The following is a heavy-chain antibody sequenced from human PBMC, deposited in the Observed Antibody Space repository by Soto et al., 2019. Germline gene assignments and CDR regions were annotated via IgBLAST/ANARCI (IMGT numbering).Heavy chain of an antibody. V-gene: IGHV3-74*01. CDR3: PKDTLGGRDS. CDR2: IDTYGTGI. J-gene: IGHJ4*02. CDR1: GLIVTNYW. Sequence: EEQLVESGGGLVQPGGSLRLSCTGSGLIVTNYWVHWVRQSPGKGLVWVSRIDTYGTGINYADSVRGRFTISRDNAKSTMYLHMSSVVSECTAVYYCPKDTLGGRDSWGQGTLVTVSS. D-gene: IGHD2-15*01.